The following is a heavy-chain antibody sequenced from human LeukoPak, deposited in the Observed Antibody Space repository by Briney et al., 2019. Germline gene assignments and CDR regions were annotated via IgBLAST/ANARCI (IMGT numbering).Heavy chain of an antibody. D-gene: IGHD6-19*01. CDR1: GFTFSDYY. Sequence: PGGSLRLSCAASGFTFSDYYMSWIRQAPGKGLEWVAFIRYDGSNKYYADSVKGRFTISRDNSKNTLYLQMNSLRAEDTAVYYCAEDLIAVAEGYFDYWGQGTLVTVSS. CDR2: IRYDGSNK. CDR3: AEDLIAVAEGYFDY. J-gene: IGHJ4*02. V-gene: IGHV3-30*02.